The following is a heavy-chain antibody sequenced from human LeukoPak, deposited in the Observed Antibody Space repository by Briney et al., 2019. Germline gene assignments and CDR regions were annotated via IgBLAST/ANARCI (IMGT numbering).Heavy chain of an antibody. CDR1: GFTFSSYW. CDR3: ARERSGPSRYYYYYYGMDI. V-gene: IGHV3-7*01. CDR2: IKQDGSEK. D-gene: IGHD6-19*01. Sequence: GGSLRLSCAASGFTFSSYWMSWVRQAPGKGLEWVANIKQDGSEKYYVDSVKGRFTISRDNAKNSLYLQMNSLRAEDTAVYYCARERSGPSRYYYYYYGMDIWGQGTTVTVSS. J-gene: IGHJ6*02.